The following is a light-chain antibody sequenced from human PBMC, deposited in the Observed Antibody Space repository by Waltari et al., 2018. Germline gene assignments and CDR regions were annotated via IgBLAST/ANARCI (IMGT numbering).Light chain of an antibody. J-gene: IGLJ3*02. V-gene: IGLV4-69*01. CDR2: LNSDGSH. Sequence: QLVLTQSPSASASLGASVKLTCTLSSGHSSYAIAWHQQRPEKGPRDLMKLNSDGSHSKGDVIPDRFSGSSSGAERYRTISSRQSEDEADYYCQTWGTGIWVFGGGTKLTVL. CDR1: SGHSSYA. CDR3: QTWGTGIWV.